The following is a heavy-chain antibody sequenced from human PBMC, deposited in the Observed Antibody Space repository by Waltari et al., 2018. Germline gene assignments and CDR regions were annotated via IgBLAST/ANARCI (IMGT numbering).Heavy chain of an antibody. J-gene: IGHJ3*02. CDR1: GGSISSSSYY. V-gene: IGHV4-39*01. D-gene: IGHD4-17*01. CDR3: ARRARDYGDSYAFDI. CDR2: IYYSGST. Sequence: QLQLQESGPGLVKPSETLSLTCTVSGGSISSSSYYWGWIRQPPGKGLEWIGSIYYSGSTYYNPSLKSRGTISVDTSKNQFSLKLSSGTAADTAVYYCARRARDYGDSYAFDIWGQGTMVTVSS.